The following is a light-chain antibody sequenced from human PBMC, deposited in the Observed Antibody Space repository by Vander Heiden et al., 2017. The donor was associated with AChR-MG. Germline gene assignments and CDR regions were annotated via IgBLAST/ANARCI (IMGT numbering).Light chain of an antibody. CDR1: SGHTKYA. CDR2: INNDGSQ. Sequence: QVVLTQSPSASASLGASVKLTCTLSSGHTKYAIAWHQQQPEKCPRHLVMINNDGSQIRGDGIPDRFSGSSSGPARYATISSLQSEDEAYYYCQTWYTDIRVFGGGTKLTVL. CDR3: QTWYTDIRV. J-gene: IGLJ3*02. V-gene: IGLV4-69*01.